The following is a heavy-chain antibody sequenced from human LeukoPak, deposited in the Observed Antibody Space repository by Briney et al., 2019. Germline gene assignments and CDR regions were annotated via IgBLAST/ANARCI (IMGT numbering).Heavy chain of an antibody. CDR2: ISVHNGNT. CDR1: GYTFPSYG. Sequence: ASVKVSCKASGYTFPSYGISSVRQAPGQGLEWMGWISVHNGNTNYAQKLQGRVTMTTDTSTSTAYMELRSLRSDDTAVYYCARDCSSGSCYGLDYWGQGTLVTVSS. J-gene: IGHJ4*02. CDR3: ARDCSSGSCYGLDY. D-gene: IGHD2-2*01. V-gene: IGHV1-18*01.